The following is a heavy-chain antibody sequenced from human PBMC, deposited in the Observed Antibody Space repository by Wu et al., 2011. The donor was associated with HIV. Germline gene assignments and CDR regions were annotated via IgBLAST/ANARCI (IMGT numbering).Heavy chain of an antibody. Sequence: QVQLVQSGAEVKKPGSSVKVSCKASGGTFSTYAISWVRQAPGQGPERMGRVIPILGTTNYAQKFQGRVTITADESTSTAYMELSSLRSDDTAVYYCARAYDLWSGSGYYYYMDVWGKGTTVSVSS. CDR2: VIPILGTT. V-gene: IGHV1-69*11. J-gene: IGHJ6*03. CDR1: GGTFSTYA. D-gene: IGHD3-3*01. CDR3: ARAYDLWSGSGYYYYMDV.